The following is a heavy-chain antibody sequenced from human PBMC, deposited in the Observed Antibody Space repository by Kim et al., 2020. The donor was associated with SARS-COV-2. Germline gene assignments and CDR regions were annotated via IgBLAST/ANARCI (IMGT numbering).Heavy chain of an antibody. J-gene: IGHJ6*02. Sequence: SVKGRFTISRDNAKNTLYLQMNRLRAEDTAVYYCASRSGGTSSIYYYGMDVWGQGTTVTVSS. D-gene: IGHD2-15*01. V-gene: IGHV3-74*01. CDR3: ASRSGGTSSIYYYGMDV.